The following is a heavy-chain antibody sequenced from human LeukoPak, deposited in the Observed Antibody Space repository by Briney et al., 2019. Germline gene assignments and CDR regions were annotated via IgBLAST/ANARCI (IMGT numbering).Heavy chain of an antibody. V-gene: IGHV3-30*09. D-gene: IGHD2-15*01. CDR3: ARRSHYNFDY. J-gene: IGHJ4*02. CDR2: ISYDGSNK. CDR1: GFTFSSYA. Sequence: GGSLRLSCAASGFTFSSYAMHWVRQAPGKGLEWVAVISYDGSNKYYADSVKGRFAISRDNSKNTLYLQMNSLRAEDTAVYYCARRSHYNFDYWGQGTLVTVSS.